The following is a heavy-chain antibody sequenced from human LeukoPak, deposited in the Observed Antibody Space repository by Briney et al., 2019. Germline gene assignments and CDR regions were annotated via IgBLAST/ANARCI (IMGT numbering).Heavy chain of an antibody. V-gene: IGHV3-23*01. J-gene: IGHJ4*02. CDR2: ITGSGGRT. D-gene: IGHD3-9*01. CDR1: GFTFSSYA. CDR3: AKRQNFDWLLLGYYFDY. Sequence: GGSLRLSCAASGFTFSSYAMNWVRQAPGKGLEWVSAITGSGGRTYYADSVKGRFTISRDNSKNTLYLQMNSLRAEDTAVYYCAKRQNFDWLLLGYYFDYWGQGTLVTVSS.